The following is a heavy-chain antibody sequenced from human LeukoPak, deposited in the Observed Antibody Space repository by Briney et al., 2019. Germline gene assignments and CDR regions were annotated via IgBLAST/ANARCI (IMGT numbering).Heavy chain of an antibody. Sequence: SETLSLTCTVSGGSISGYYWSWIRQPPGKGLEWLGYIYYSGSTYYNPSLKSRVTMSVDMSRNQFSLNLSSVTAADTAAYYCARDGYNYLDYWGQGTLVTVSS. D-gene: IGHD5-24*01. J-gene: IGHJ4*02. CDR1: GGSISGYY. CDR2: IYYSGST. V-gene: IGHV4-59*01. CDR3: ARDGYNYLDY.